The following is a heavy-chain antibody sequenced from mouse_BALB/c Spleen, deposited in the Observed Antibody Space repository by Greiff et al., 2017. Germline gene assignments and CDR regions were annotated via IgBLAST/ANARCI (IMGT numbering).Heavy chain of an antibody. D-gene: IGHD2-12*01. Sequence: EVQGVESGGGLVKPGGSLKLSCAASGFTFSDYYMYWVRQTPEKRLEWVATISDGGSYTYYPDSVKGRCTITRDSAKDNQYLQMSSLKSEDTAMYYGAGDRDHDGRCAMDYWGQGTSVTVSA. CDR3: AGDRDHDGRCAMDY. J-gene: IGHJ4*01. V-gene: IGHV5-4*02. CDR1: GFTFSDYY. CDR2: ISDGGSYT.